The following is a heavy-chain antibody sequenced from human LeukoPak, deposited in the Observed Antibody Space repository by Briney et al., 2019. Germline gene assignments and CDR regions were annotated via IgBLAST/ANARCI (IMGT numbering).Heavy chain of an antibody. D-gene: IGHD3-3*01. CDR3: ANFLEWLSSPFDY. Sequence: GGSLRLSCAASGFTFDDYAMHWVRQAPGKGLEWVSGISWNSGSIGYADSVKGRFTISRDNSKNTLYLQMNSLRAEDTAVYYCANFLEWLSSPFDYWGQGTLVTVSS. CDR2: ISWNSGSI. J-gene: IGHJ4*02. V-gene: IGHV3-9*01. CDR1: GFTFDDYA.